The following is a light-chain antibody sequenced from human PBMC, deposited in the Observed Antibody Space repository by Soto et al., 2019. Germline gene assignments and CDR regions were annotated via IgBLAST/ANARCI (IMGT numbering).Light chain of an antibody. V-gene: IGKV3-11*01. Sequence: EIVLTQSPATLSLSPGERATLSCRASQSVNSYLAWYQRKPGQAPRLLITDASNRATGIPARFSGSGSGTDFTLTISSLEPEDFAVYYWQQRSIWPRITFGGGTKVEIK. CDR2: DAS. J-gene: IGKJ4*01. CDR3: QQRSIWPRIT. CDR1: QSVNSY.